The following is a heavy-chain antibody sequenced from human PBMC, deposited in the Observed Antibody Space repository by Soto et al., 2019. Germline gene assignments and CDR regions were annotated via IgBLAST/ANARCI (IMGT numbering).Heavy chain of an antibody. J-gene: IGHJ4*02. V-gene: IGHV3-30-3*01. CDR3: ARDRFLYNPFDY. CDR1: GFTFSSYA. D-gene: IGHD1-1*01. Sequence: QVQLVESGGGVVQPGRSLRLSCAASGFTFSSYAMHWVRQAPGKGLEWVAVISYDGSNKYYADSVKGRFTISRDNSKNTLYLQMNSLRAEDTAVYYCARDRFLYNPFDYWGQGTLVTVSS. CDR2: ISYDGSNK.